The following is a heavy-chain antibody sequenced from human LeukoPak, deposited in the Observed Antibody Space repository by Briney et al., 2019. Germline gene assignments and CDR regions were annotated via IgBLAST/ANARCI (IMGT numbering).Heavy chain of an antibody. CDR3: TTDWGITVSGPGDY. J-gene: IGHJ4*02. Sequence: PGGSLRLSCAASGFTFSSYAMSWVRQPPGKGLEWLGRIRRTSDGATTEYAAPVRGRFTISRDDSENTVYLQMNSLKTEDTGLYYCTTDWGITVSGPGDYWGQGTLVTVSS. D-gene: IGHD6-19*01. CDR2: IRRTSDGATT. V-gene: IGHV3-15*01. CDR1: GFTFSSYA.